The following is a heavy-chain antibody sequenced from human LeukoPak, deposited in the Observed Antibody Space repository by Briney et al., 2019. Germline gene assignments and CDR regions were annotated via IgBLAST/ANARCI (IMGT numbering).Heavy chain of an antibody. CDR1: GFTFSDYS. Sequence: PGGSLRHSLAASGFTFSDYSIHWVRQAPGKGLEWVSVISNVGGSKHYADSVKGRFTISRDNSKNTLLLQMNSLRPEDTAVYYCARDLSTGPADYCFDYWGQGTLVTVSS. D-gene: IGHD2-2*01. J-gene: IGHJ4*02. V-gene: IGHV3-30-3*01. CDR2: ISNVGGSK. CDR3: ARDLSTGPADYCFDY.